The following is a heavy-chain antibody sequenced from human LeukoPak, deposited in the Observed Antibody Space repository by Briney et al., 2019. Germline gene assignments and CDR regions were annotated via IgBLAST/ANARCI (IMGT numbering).Heavy chain of an antibody. V-gene: IGHV3-23*01. J-gene: IGHJ5*02. D-gene: IGHD3-10*01. Sequence: GGSLRLSCATSGFTFSSYAMSWVRQAPGKGLEWVSSISGSGGNTYYADSVKGRFTISRDYSKNTLYLQMNSLRTEETAVYYCAKGPAMVRGTFDPWGQGTLVTVFS. CDR2: ISGSGGNT. CDR3: AKGPAMVRGTFDP. CDR1: GFTFSSYA.